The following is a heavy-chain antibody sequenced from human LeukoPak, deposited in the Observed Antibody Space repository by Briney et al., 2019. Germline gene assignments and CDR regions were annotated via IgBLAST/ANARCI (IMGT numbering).Heavy chain of an antibody. CDR2: ISSSGSTI. CDR3: AREAGSSTLF. V-gene: IGHV3-11*01. Sequence: LVSYISSSGSTIYYAASVKGRFTISRDNAKNSLYLQMNSLRAEDTAVYYCAREAGSSTLFWGQGTLVTVSS. J-gene: IGHJ4*02. D-gene: IGHD2-2*01.